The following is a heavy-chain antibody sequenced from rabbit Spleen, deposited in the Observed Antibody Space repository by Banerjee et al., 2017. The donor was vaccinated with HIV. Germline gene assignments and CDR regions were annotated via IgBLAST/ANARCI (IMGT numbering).Heavy chain of an antibody. Sequence: QSLEESGGDLVKPGASLTLTCTASGFSFSSSYYMCWVRQAPGKGLEWIACIAGSSSAFSYSATWAKGRFTVSKTSSTTVSLQMTSLTVADTATYFCARVTGSSFSSYGMDLWGPGSLVTVS. CDR2: IAGSSSAFS. D-gene: IGHD8-1*01. V-gene: IGHV1S40*01. J-gene: IGHJ6*01. CDR3: ARVTGSSFSSYGMDL. CDR1: GFSFSSSYY.